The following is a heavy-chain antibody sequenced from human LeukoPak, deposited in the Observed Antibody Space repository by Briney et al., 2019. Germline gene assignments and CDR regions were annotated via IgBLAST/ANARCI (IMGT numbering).Heavy chain of an antibody. V-gene: IGHV3-74*01. CDR1: GFTFSSYW. J-gene: IGHJ6*02. D-gene: IGHD6-13*01. CDR2: INSDGSST. CDR3: ARDALYSSNWLPSYYYHGMDV. Sequence: GGSLRLSCAASGFTFSSYWMHWVRQAPGKGLVWVSRINSDGSSTSYADSVKGRFTISRDNAKNTLYLQMNSLRAEDTAVYYCARDALYSSNWLPSYYYHGMDVWGQGTTVTVSS.